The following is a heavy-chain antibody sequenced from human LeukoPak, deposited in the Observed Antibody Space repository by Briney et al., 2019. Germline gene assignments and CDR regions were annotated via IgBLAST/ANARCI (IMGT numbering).Heavy chain of an antibody. V-gene: IGHV3-74*01. CDR1: GFTFSSYW. CDR3: ARTRLDSSGYYD. CDR2: INSDGSST. Sequence: PGGSLRLSCAASGFTFSSYWMHWVRQAPGKGLVWVSRINSDGSSTSYADSVKGRFTISRDNAKNTLYLQMNSLRAEDTAVYYCARTRLDSSGYYDWGQGTLVTVSS. D-gene: IGHD3-22*01. J-gene: IGHJ4*02.